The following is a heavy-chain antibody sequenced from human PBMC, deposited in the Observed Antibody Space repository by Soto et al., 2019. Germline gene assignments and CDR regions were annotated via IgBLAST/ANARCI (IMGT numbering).Heavy chain of an antibody. CDR1: GYTFTSYG. CDR3: ASIAAQYYFDY. D-gene: IGHD6-6*01. Sequence: AASVKVSCKASGYTFTSYGISWVRQAPGQGLEWMGWISAYNGNTNYAQKLQGRVTMTTDKSTSTAYMELRSLRSDDTAVYYCASIAAQYYFDYWGQGTLVTVSS. CDR2: ISAYNGNT. J-gene: IGHJ4*02. V-gene: IGHV1-18*01.